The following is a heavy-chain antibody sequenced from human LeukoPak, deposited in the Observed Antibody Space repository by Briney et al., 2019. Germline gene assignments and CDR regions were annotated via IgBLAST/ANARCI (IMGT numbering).Heavy chain of an antibody. Sequence: PGGSLRLSCAASGFTFSDYSMNWVRQAPGKGLEWVSSISSSSSYIYYADSVKGRFTISRDNAKNSLYLQMSSLRVEDTAVYYCARDDYGSGGYYSFFSYYGMDVWGQGTTVTVSS. CDR3: ARDDYGSGGYYSFFSYYGMDV. V-gene: IGHV3-21*01. CDR1: GFTFSDYS. D-gene: IGHD3-10*01. J-gene: IGHJ6*02. CDR2: ISSSSSYI.